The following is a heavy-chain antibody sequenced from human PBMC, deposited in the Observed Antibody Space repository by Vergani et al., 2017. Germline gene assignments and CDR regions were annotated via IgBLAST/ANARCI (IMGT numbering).Heavy chain of an antibody. J-gene: IGHJ4*02. D-gene: IGHD2-15*01. V-gene: IGHV1-69*04. Sequence: QVQLVQSGAEVKKPGSSVKVSCKASGGTFSSYAISWVRQAPGQGLEWMGRIIPILGIANYAQKFQGRVTITADKSTSTAYMELSSLRSEDTAVYYCARSARLRYCSGGSCYSLVYWGQGTLVTVSS. CDR2: IIPILGIA. CDR3: ARSARLRYCSGGSCYSLVY. CDR1: GGTFSSYA.